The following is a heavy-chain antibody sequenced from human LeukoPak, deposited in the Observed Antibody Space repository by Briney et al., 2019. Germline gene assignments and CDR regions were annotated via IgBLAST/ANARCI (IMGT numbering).Heavy chain of an antibody. V-gene: IGHV4-59*01. Sequence: PSETLSLTCTVSGGSISSYYWSWIRQPPGKGLEWIGDIYYSGSTNYNPSLKSRVTISVDTSKNQFSLKLSSVTAADTAVYYCASQGGRCSSTSCSKMGAFDIWGQGTMVTVSS. CDR2: IYYSGST. J-gene: IGHJ3*02. CDR1: GGSISSYY. D-gene: IGHD2-2*01. CDR3: ASQGGRCSSTSCSKMGAFDI.